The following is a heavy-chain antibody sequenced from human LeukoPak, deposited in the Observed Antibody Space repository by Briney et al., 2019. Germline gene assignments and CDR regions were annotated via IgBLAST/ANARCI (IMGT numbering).Heavy chain of an antibody. V-gene: IGHV3-30-3*02. CDR3: AKDRGYCSGGNCYNQYGMDV. J-gene: IGHJ6*02. D-gene: IGHD2-15*01. CDR2: ISYHERSV. Sequence: GTSLRLSCAASGFTFSNYAMNWVRQAPGKGLEWVAIISYHERSVDYAGSVKGRFTMSRDNSKNTLSLQMNSLRAEDTAVYYCAKDRGYCSGGNCYNQYGMDVWGQGTTVTVSS. CDR1: GFTFSNYA.